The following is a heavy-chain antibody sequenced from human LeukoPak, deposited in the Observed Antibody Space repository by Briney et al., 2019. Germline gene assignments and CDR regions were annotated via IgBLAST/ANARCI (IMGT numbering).Heavy chain of an antibody. J-gene: IGHJ6*02. Sequence: SETLSLTCTVSGGSISSYYWSWIRQPPGKGLEWIGYIYYSGSTNYIPSLKSRVTISVDTSKNQFSLKLSSVTAADTAVYYCARENTMYGMDVWGQGTTVTVSS. D-gene: IGHD3-10*01. CDR3: ARENTMYGMDV. CDR1: GGSISSYY. V-gene: IGHV4-59*01. CDR2: IYYSGST.